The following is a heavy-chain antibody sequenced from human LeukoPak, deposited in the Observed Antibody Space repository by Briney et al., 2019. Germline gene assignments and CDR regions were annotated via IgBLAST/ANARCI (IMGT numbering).Heavy chain of an antibody. CDR2: IYYSVRT. J-gene: IGHJ4*02. CDR3: EKASIGSGSCSSDY. CDR1: GGSISSYY. D-gene: IGHD3-10*01. Sequence: SETLSLTCTVSGGSISSYYWSWVRQPPGKGLEWIGYIYYSVRTTYNPSLKSRVTISIDTSKNQFSLKLSSVTAADTAVYYCEKASIGSGSCSSDYWGQGTLVTVSS. V-gene: IGHV4-59*01.